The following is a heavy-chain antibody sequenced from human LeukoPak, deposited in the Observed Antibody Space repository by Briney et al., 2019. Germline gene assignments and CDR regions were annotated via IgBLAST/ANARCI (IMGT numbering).Heavy chain of an antibody. Sequence: GSVKVSCKASGYSFTGYFMQWVRQAPGEGVEWMGWINPKSGDTNYAQTLQGRVTITRDTSISPAYMELSRLRSDDAAVYYCPRRFYFAMDVWGQGTPVTVSS. D-gene: IGHD3-16*01. V-gene: IGHV1-2*02. CDR3: PRRFYFAMDV. CDR1: GYSFTGYF. J-gene: IGHJ6*02. CDR2: INPKSGDT.